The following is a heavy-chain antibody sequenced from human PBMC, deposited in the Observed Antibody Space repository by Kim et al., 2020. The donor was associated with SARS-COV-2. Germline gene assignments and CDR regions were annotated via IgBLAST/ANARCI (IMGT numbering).Heavy chain of an antibody. J-gene: IGHJ6*03. CDR3: AKDGSYDFWSGYHYMDV. Sequence: GGSLRLSCAASGFTFSSYGMHWVRQAPGKGLEWVAVISYDGSNKYYADSVKGRFTISRDNSKNTLYLQMNSLRAEDTAVYYCAKDGSYDFWSGYHYMDVWGKGTTVTVSS. V-gene: IGHV3-30*18. CDR2: ISYDGSNK. D-gene: IGHD3-3*01. CDR1: GFTFSSYG.